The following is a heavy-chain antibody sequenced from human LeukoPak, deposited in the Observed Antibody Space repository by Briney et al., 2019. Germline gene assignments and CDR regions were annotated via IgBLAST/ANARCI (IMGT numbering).Heavy chain of an antibody. V-gene: IGHV4-59*08. J-gene: IGHJ5*02. Sequence: SETLSLTCTVSGGSTSSYYWSWIRQPPGKGLEWIGYIYYSGSTNYNPSLKSRVTISVDTSKNQFSLKLSSVTAADTAVYYCAGGNYDSSGYYFWFDPWGQGTLVTVSS. CDR2: IYYSGST. CDR1: GGSTSSYY. D-gene: IGHD3-22*01. CDR3: AGGNYDSSGYYFWFDP.